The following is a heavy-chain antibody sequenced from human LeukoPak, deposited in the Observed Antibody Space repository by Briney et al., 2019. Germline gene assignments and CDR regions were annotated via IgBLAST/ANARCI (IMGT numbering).Heavy chain of an antibody. J-gene: IGHJ6*02. V-gene: IGHV3-23*01. CDR2: IGGSGGST. CDR1: GFTFSSYA. Sequence: GGSLRLSRAASGFTFSSYAMSWVRQAPGKGLEWVSSIGGSGGSTYYADSVKGRFTISRDNSKNTLYLQMNSLRAEDTAVYYCATSMVYAIPTDYYYGMDVWGQGTTVTVSS. D-gene: IGHD2-8*01. CDR3: ATSMVYAIPTDYYYGMDV.